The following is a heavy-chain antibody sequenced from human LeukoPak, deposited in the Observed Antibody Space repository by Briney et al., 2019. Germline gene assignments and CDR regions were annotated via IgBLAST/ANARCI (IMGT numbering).Heavy chain of an antibody. V-gene: IGHV1-18*01. CDR1: GYTFTSYG. D-gene: IGHD6-19*01. J-gene: IGHJ4*02. CDR3: ARDLASGGRGLYDY. Sequence: ASVKVSCKASGYTFTSYGISWVRQAPGQGLEWMGWISAYNGNTNYAQKLQGRVTMTTDTSTSTAYMGLRSLRSDDTAVYYCARDLASGGRGLYDYWGQGTLVTVSS. CDR2: ISAYNGNT.